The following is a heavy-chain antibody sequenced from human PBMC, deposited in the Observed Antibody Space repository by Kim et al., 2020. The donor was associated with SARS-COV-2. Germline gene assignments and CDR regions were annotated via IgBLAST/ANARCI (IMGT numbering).Heavy chain of an antibody. CDR3: ATVAYGDYAHFDY. D-gene: IGHD4-17*01. Sequence: GGSLRLSCAASGFTFSDYYMSWIRQAPGKGLEWVSYIKSDSTYTNYADSVKGRDSVRGRFTISRDNAKNSLYLQINSLRAEDTAVYYCATVAYGDYAHFDYWGRGTLVTVSS. CDR2: IKSDSTYT. CDR1: GFTFSDYY. J-gene: IGHJ4*02. V-gene: IGHV3-11*05.